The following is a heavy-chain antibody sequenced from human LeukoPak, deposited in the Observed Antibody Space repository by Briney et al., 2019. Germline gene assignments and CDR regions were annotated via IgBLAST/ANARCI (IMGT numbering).Heavy chain of an antibody. CDR3: ARDRPPRIAARLHYYYYMDV. V-gene: IGHV1-69*11. D-gene: IGHD6-6*01. CDR1: GGTFSSYA. Sequence: GASVKVSCKASGGTFSSYAISWVRQAPGQGLEWMGRIIPILGTANYAQKFQGRVTITTDESTSTAYMELSSLRSEDTAVYYCARDRPPRIAARLHYYYYMDVWGKGTTVTVSS. J-gene: IGHJ6*03. CDR2: IIPILGTA.